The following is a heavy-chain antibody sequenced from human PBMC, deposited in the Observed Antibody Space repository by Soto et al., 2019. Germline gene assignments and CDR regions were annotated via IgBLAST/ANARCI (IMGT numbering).Heavy chain of an antibody. CDR3: ARDLGCMGVSCYSGP. V-gene: IGHV1-69*04. D-gene: IGHD2-15*01. CDR2: IIPILGIA. J-gene: IGHJ4*02. Sequence: SVKVSCKASGGTFSSYTISWVRQAPGQGLEWMGRIIPILGIANYAQKFQGRVTITADKSTSTAYMELSSLRSEDTAVYYCARDLGCMGVSCYSGPWGQGTLITDSS. CDR1: GGTFSSYT.